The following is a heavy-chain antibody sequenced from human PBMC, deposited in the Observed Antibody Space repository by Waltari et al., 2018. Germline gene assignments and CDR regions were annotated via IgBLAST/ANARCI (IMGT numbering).Heavy chain of an antibody. CDR1: GISFSGHA. D-gene: IGHD3-16*01. J-gene: IGHJ4*02. CDR3: AKDTLSYSQN. Sequence: EVLLLESGGGLVQPWGSLRLSCAASGISFSGHAMNWVRQAPGKGLEWVSTIYSAAGGGGTQYADSVTGRFTISRDNSKNTLYLQMNRLRAADTAMYYCAKDTLSYSQNWGQGIMVTVSS. CDR2: IYSAAGGGGT. V-gene: IGHV3-23*01.